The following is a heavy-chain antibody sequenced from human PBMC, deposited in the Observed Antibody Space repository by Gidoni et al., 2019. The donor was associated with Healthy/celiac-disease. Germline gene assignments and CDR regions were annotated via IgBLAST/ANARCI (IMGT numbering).Heavy chain of an antibody. J-gene: IGHJ5*02. V-gene: IGHV4-34*01. CDR2: INHSGST. CDR3: ARRVQLEWVHLAENWFDP. Sequence: QVQLQQWGAGLLKPSETLSLTCAVYGGSFSGYYWSWIRQPPGQGLEWIGEINHSGSTNYNPSLKSRVTISVDTSKNQFSLKLSSVTAADTAVYYCARRVQLEWVHLAENWFDPWGQGTLVTVSS. CDR1: GGSFSGYY. D-gene: IGHD1-1*01.